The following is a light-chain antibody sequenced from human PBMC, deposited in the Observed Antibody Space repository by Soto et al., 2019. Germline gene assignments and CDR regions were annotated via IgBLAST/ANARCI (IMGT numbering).Light chain of an antibody. CDR1: QSISSW. Sequence: DIQMTQSPSTLSASVGDRVTITCRASQSISSWLAWYQQKPGKAPKILIYKASILESGVPSRFSGSGSGTEFTLTISSLQPDDFATYYCKHYNIYSETLGQGTKVDIK. J-gene: IGKJ1*01. CDR2: KAS. CDR3: KHYNIYSET. V-gene: IGKV1-5*03.